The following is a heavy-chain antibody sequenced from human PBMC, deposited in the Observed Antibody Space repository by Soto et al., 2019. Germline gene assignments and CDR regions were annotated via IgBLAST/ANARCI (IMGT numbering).Heavy chain of an antibody. V-gene: IGHV3-30*01. CDR1: GFTFSSYA. CDR2: ISTDGRDK. J-gene: IGHJ4*02. D-gene: IGHD6-13*01. CDR3: AKDHDLAAAGYYFDY. Sequence: QVQLVESGGGVVQPGRSLRLSCAASGFTFSSYAMYWVRQAPGKGLEWVAVISTDGRDKYHADSVKGRFTISRDNSKNTLFVQMNSLRPEDTAVYYCAKDHDLAAAGYYFDYWGQGTLVTVSS.